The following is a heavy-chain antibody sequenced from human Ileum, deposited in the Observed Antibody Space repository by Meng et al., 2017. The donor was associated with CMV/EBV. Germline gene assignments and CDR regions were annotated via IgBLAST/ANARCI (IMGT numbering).Heavy chain of an antibody. D-gene: IGHD2-8*02. CDR1: GYTFTSYG. J-gene: IGHJ4*02. V-gene: IGHV1-18*01. CDR2: ISAYNGNT. Sequence: SCKASGYTFTSYGISWVRQAPGQGLEWMGWISAYNGNTNYAQKLQGRVAMTTDTSTSTPNLNSEDTAVYRCGKSPRICLAVLQSFDWGQETLVTVSS. CDR3: GKSPRICLAVLQSFD.